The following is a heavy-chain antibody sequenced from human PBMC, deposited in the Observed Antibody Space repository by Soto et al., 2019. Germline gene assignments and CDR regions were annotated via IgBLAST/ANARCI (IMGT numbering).Heavy chain of an antibody. Sequence: QVQLQQWGAGLLKPSETLSLTCAVYGGSFSDHYWSWSWIRQPPGKGLEWIGEINHRGSTNYNPSLQTRVTTSVDPAKYQFPLKLSSVTAADTAVYYCARGTDDHRGGTSSAFDYWGQGPLVTVSS. CDR3: ARGTDDHRGGTSSAFDY. CDR2: INHRGST. V-gene: IGHV4-34*01. D-gene: IGHD3-10*01. J-gene: IGHJ4*02. CDR1: GGSFSDHY.